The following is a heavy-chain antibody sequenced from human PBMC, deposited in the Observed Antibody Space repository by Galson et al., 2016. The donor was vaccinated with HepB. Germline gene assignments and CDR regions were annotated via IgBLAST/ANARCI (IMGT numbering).Heavy chain of an antibody. Sequence: SLRLSCAASGFTFTNYGMTWVRQAPGKGLDWVSAISGLGSATYYADSVRGRFTISRDNSKNTLYLQMNSLRAEDTAVYYCVKDLGANYYDNSGSRGYYYYYMDVWAKGPRSPSL. V-gene: IGHV3-23*01. CDR3: VKDLGANYYDNSGSRGYYYYYMDV. CDR2: ISGLGSAT. D-gene: IGHD3-22*01. J-gene: IGHJ6*03. CDR1: GFTFTNYG.